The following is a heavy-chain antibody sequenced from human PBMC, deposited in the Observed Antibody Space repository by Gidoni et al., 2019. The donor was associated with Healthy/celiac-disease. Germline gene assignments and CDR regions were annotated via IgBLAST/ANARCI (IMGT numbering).Heavy chain of an antibody. CDR1: GGSFSGYY. Sequence: QVQLQQWGAGLLKPSETLSLTCAVYGGSFSGYYWSWIRQPPGKGLEWIGEINHSGSTNYNPSLKSRVTISVDTSKNQFSLKLSSVTAADTAVYYCARGLKALLRGYSYGLGYWGQGTLVTVSS. D-gene: IGHD5-18*01. V-gene: IGHV4-34*01. CDR3: ARGLKALLRGYSYGLGY. J-gene: IGHJ4*02. CDR2: INHSGST.